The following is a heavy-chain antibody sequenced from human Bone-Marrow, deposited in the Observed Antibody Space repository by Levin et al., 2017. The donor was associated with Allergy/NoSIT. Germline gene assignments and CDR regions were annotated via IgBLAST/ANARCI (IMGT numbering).Heavy chain of an antibody. CDR1: GFTFTSSA. V-gene: IGHV1-58*02. CDR2: IVVGSGNT. J-gene: IGHJ4*02. Sequence: SVKVSCKASGFTFTSSAMQWVRQARGQRLEWIGWIVVGSGNTNYAQKFQERVTITRDMSTSTAYMELSSLRSEDTAVYYCAAAVHPVATMRPGEGYYFDYWGQGTLVTVSS. CDR3: AAAVHPVATMRPGEGYYFDY. D-gene: IGHD5-12*01.